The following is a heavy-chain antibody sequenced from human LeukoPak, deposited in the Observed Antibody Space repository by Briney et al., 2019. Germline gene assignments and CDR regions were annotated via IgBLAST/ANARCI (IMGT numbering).Heavy chain of an antibody. CDR2: IYYSGST. CDR1: GGSISSSSYY. J-gene: IGHJ4*02. D-gene: IGHD3-10*01. Sequence: SETLSLTCTVSGGSISSSSYYWGWIRQPPGKGLEWIGSIYYSGSTYYNPSLKSRVTISVDTSKNQFSLKLSSVTAADTAVYYCARRKDVGSGSYYAPDFDYWGQGTLVTVSS. V-gene: IGHV4-39*01. CDR3: ARRKDVGSGSYYAPDFDY.